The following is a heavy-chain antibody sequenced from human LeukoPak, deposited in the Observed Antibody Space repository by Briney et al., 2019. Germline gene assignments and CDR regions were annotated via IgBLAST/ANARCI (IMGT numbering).Heavy chain of an antibody. J-gene: IGHJ4*02. D-gene: IGHD3-9*01. Sequence: VASVTVSCKPSGYTFPSYGISWVRQAPGQGLEWMGWIRVYNGKTNYTQKLQGRVTIATDTSTNTAFMELRSLRSDATAVYYCSRGDYDILTGYYDWWGQGTLVTVSS. CDR2: IRVYNGKT. CDR1: GYTFPSYG. V-gene: IGHV1-18*01. CDR3: SRGDYDILTGYYDW.